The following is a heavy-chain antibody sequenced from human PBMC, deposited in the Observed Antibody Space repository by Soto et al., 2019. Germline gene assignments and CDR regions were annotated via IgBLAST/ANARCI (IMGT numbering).Heavy chain of an antibody. V-gene: IGHV4-31*03. CDR1: GGSISSGGYY. CDR2: IYYSGST. D-gene: IGHD3-22*01. CDR3: ARVGPWVPYYYDSSPYTFENWFGP. J-gene: IGHJ5*02. Sequence: PSETLSLTCTVSGGSISSGGYYWSWIRQHPGKGLEWIGYIYYSGSTYYNPSLKSRVTISVDTSKNQFSLKLSSVTAADTAVYYCARVGPWVPYYYDSSPYTFENWFGPWGQGTLVTVSS.